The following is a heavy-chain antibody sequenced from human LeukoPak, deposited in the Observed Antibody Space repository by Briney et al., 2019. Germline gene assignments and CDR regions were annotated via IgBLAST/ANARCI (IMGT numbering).Heavy chain of an antibody. CDR2: INSSSSYI. D-gene: IGHD3-22*01. V-gene: IGHV3-21*01. CDR1: GFTFSSYS. CDR3: ARDSSSGYAKNFDY. Sequence: GGSLRLSCAASGFTFSSYSMNWVRQAPGKGLEWFSSINSSSSYIYYADSVKGRFTISRDNAKNSLYLQMHSLRAEDTAVYYCARDSSSGYAKNFDYWGQGTLVTVSS. J-gene: IGHJ4*02.